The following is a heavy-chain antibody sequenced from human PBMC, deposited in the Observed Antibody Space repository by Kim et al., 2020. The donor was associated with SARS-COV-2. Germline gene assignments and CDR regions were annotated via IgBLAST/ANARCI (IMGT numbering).Heavy chain of an antibody. V-gene: IGHV3-15*01. D-gene: IGHD2-21*02. CDR3: TTQHIVVVTAKILFDY. J-gene: IGHJ4*02. Sequence: PVKGRLTISRDDSKNTLDLQMNSLKTEDTAVYYCTTQHIVVVTAKILFDYWGQGTLVTVSS.